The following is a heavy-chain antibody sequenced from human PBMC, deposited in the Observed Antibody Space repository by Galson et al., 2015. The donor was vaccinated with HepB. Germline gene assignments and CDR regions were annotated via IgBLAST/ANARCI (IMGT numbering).Heavy chain of an antibody. CDR3: ARDSSGYNDY. Sequence: SLRLSCAASGFTFSSYSMNWVRQAPGKGLEWVSSISSSSSYIYYADSVKGRFTISRDNAKNLLYLQMNSLRAEDTAVYYCARDSSGYNDYWGQGTLVTVSS. J-gene: IGHJ4*02. D-gene: IGHD3-22*01. V-gene: IGHV3-21*01. CDR2: ISSSSSYI. CDR1: GFTFSSYS.